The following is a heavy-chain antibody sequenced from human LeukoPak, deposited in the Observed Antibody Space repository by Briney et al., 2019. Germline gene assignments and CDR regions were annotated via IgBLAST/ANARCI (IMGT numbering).Heavy chain of an antibody. CDR1: GFTFSSYA. CDR2: ISGGGVTT. J-gene: IGHJ4*02. D-gene: IGHD5-12*01. Sequence: GSLRLSCAASGFTFSSYAMNWVRQAPGKGLEWVSAISGGGVTTYYADSVKGRFTISRDNSKNTLFLQMNSLRAEDTAVYYCAKDREGLSSGYDLEYFDYWGQGTLVTVFS. CDR3: AKDREGLSSGYDLEYFDY. V-gene: IGHV3-23*01.